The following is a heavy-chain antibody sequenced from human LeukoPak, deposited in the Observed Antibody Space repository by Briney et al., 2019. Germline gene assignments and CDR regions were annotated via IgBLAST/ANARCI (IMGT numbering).Heavy chain of an antibody. CDR2: IDWDDNK. J-gene: IGHJ5*02. CDR3: ARCIAEGGTGWFDP. D-gene: IGHD6-13*01. CDR1: VFSLTTTGMC. V-gene: IGHV2-70*01. Sequence: SGPALVKPTQTLTLTCTFSVFSLTTTGMCVSWIRQPPGKALEWLAVIDWDDNKFYSTSLKTRLTISKDTSKNQVVLTVTNMDPGDTATYYCARCIAEGGTGWFDPWGQGTLVTVSS.